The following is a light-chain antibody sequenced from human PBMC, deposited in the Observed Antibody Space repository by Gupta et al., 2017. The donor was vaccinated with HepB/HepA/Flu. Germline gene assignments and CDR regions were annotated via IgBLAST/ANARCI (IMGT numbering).Light chain of an antibody. CDR1: SSDVGSNNS. CDR2: DVS. CDR3: CSYADSYTYV. Sequence: QSALTQPASVSGSPGQSITISCTGTSSDVGSNNSVAWYQQPPGKAPKFLIYDVSNRPSGVSYRFPGSKSGNTASLTVSGLQAEDEAYYYCCSYADSYTYVFGTGTKVTVL. J-gene: IGLJ1*01. V-gene: IGLV2-14*03.